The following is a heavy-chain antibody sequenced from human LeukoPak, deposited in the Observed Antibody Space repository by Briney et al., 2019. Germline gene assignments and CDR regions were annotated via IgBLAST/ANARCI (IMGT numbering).Heavy chain of an antibody. CDR3: ARATHIVVVTATFRLPVWFDP. D-gene: IGHD2-21*02. CDR2: IITIFGTS. V-gene: IGHV1-69*13. J-gene: IGHJ5*02. CDR1: GGTFSSYA. Sequence: AASVTVSFKASGGTFSSYAISWVRQAPGQGLDWMGGIITIFGTSNYAQKFHGRLMITADEYTRTAYMELSSLRYEDTPGYYCARATHIVVVTATFRLPVWFDPWGEGTLVTVSS.